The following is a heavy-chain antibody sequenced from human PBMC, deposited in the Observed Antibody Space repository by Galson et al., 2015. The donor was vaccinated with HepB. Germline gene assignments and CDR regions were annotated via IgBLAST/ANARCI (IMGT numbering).Heavy chain of an antibody. Sequence: SVKVSCKASGYTFTSYGISWVRQAPGQGLEWMGWISAYNGNTNYAQKLQGRVTMTTDTSTSTAYMELRSLRSDDTAVYYCARFGPSSGYDQPYYYYGMDVWGQGTTVTVSS. D-gene: IGHD5-12*01. CDR1: GYTFTSYG. J-gene: IGHJ6*02. V-gene: IGHV1-18*04. CDR2: ISAYNGNT. CDR3: ARFGPSSGYDQPYYYYGMDV.